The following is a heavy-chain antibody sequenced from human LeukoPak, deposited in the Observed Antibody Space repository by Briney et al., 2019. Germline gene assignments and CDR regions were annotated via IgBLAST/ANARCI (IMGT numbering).Heavy chain of an antibody. CDR3: ARDRAVATIGGVDY. CDR2: INPISGGT. CDR1: GYNFNGFY. V-gene: IGHV1-2*02. D-gene: IGHD5-12*01. J-gene: IGHJ4*02. Sequence: ASVKVSCKASGYNFNGFYMHWVRQAPGQGLEWMGWINPISGGTKYAQKFQGRVTMTRDTSISTAYMELSRLRSDDTAVYYCARDRAVATIGGVDYWGQGTLVTVSS.